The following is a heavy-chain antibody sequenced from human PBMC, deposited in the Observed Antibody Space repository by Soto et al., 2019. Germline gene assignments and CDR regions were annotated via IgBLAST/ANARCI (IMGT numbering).Heavy chain of an antibody. Sequence: GASVKVSCKASGYTFTSYAMHWVRQAPGQRLEWMGWINAGNGNTKYSQKFQGRVTITRDTSASTAYMELSSLRSEDTAVYYCARVRYGDYVARQEGRYYGMDVWGQGTTVTVSS. J-gene: IGHJ6*02. V-gene: IGHV1-3*01. CDR1: GYTFTSYA. D-gene: IGHD4-17*01. CDR2: INAGNGNT. CDR3: ARVRYGDYVARQEGRYYGMDV.